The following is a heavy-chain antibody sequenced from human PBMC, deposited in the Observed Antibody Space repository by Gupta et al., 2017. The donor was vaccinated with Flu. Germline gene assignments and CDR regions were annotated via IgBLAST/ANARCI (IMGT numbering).Heavy chain of an antibody. D-gene: IGHD6-13*01. CDR1: GYSFTSYW. CDR3: ARHEGQQLGYYYYYGMDV. Sequence: EVQLVQSGAEVKKPGESLRISCKGSGYSFTSYWISWVRQMPGKGLEWMGRIDPSDSYTNYSPSFQGHVTISADKSISTAYLQWSSLKASDTAMYYCARHEGQQLGYYYYYGMDVWGQGTTVTVSS. J-gene: IGHJ6*02. V-gene: IGHV5-10-1*01. CDR2: IDPSDSYT.